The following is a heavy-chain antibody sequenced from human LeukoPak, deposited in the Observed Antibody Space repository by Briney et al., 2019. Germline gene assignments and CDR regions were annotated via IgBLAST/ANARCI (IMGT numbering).Heavy chain of an antibody. D-gene: IGHD2-8*01. CDR3: ARRIVLMVYAGYYYYMDV. Sequence: SGTLSLTCTVSGCSLSSYYWSWIRQPPGKGLEWIGYIYYSGSTNYNPSLKSRVTISVDTSKNQFSLKLSYVTAADTAVYYCARRIVLMVYAGYYYYMDVWGKGTTVTVSS. CDR2: IYYSGST. V-gene: IGHV4-59*08. J-gene: IGHJ6*03. CDR1: GCSLSSYY.